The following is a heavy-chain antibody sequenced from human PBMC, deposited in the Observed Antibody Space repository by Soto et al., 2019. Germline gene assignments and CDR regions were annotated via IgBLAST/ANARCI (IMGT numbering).Heavy chain of an antibody. CDR2: IIPIFGTA. CDR1: GGTFSSYA. V-gene: IGHV1-69*13. Sequence: SVKVSCKASGGTFSSYAISWVRQAPGQGLEWMGGIIPIFGTANYAQKFQGRVTITADESTSTAYMELSSLRSEDTAVYYCARALMDYDILTGYYSDAFDIWGQGTMVTVSS. CDR3: ARALMDYDILTGYYSDAFDI. J-gene: IGHJ3*02. D-gene: IGHD3-9*01.